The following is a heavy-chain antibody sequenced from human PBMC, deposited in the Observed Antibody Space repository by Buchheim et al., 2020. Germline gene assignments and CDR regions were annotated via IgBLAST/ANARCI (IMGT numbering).Heavy chain of an antibody. Sequence: QVQLVQSGAEVKKPGASVKVSCKASGYTFTSYDINWVRQATGQGLEWMGWMNPNSGNTGYAQKFQGRVTMTRNTSISTASMELSSLRSEDTAVYYCARWDIVVVPAAITGYYYGMDVWGQGTT. J-gene: IGHJ6*02. V-gene: IGHV1-8*01. D-gene: IGHD2-2*02. CDR3: ARWDIVVVPAAITGYYYGMDV. CDR2: MNPNSGNT. CDR1: GYTFTSYD.